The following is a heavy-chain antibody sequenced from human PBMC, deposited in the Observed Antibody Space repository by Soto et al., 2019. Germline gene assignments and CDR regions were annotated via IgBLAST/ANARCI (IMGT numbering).Heavy chain of an antibody. Sequence: QVQLVESGGDVVQPGRSLRLSCEASGFIFNNYGMHWVRQAPGKGLEWVAHISYDGSNEHYVDSVKGRFTISRDNSKNTVYRQMNSLRAEETAVYYCAKDTYYRDSSGYYVFDDWGQGTLVTVSS. D-gene: IGHD3-22*01. V-gene: IGHV3-30*18. CDR3: AKDTYYRDSSGYYVFDD. CDR2: ISYDGSNE. J-gene: IGHJ4*02. CDR1: GFIFNNYG.